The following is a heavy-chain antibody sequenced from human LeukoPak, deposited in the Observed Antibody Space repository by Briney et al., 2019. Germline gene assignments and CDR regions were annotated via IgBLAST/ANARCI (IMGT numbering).Heavy chain of an antibody. Sequence: GGSLRLSCAASGFTFSRYWMYWVRQAPGKGLVWVSRINSDGSSTSYADSVKGRFTISRDDAKNTLYLQMNSLRAEDTAVYYCARDAGGYDFWSGYSSSWFDPWGQGTLVTVSS. V-gene: IGHV3-74*01. CDR1: GFTFSRYW. D-gene: IGHD3-3*01. J-gene: IGHJ5*02. CDR2: INSDGSST. CDR3: ARDAGGYDFWSGYSSSWFDP.